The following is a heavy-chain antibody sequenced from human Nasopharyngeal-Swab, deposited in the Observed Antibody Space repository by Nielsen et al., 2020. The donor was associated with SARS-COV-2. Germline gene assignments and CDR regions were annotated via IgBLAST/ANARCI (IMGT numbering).Heavy chain of an antibody. CDR3: ARGGQDNALDV. CDR2: VSHSGTA. CDR1: GFTFSSYS. Sequence: ESLKISCAASGFTFSSYSMNWVRQPPGKGLEWIGEVSHSGTATYNPSLTGRVTISLDTAWSQFSLRLSSLSDADTAVYFCARGGQDNALDVWDQGTKVAVSS. J-gene: IGHJ6*02. V-gene: IGHV4-34*01. D-gene: IGHD1-1*01.